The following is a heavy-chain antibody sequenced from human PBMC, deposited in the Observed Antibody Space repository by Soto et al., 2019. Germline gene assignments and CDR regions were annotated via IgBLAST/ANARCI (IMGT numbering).Heavy chain of an antibody. J-gene: IGHJ4*02. CDR3: VKDDGGYPSTAPH. D-gene: IGHD3-22*01. CDR2: ISGSGDRT. V-gene: IGHV3-23*01. CDR1: GITISNYP. Sequence: GGSLRLSCAASGITISNYPMSWVRQAPGKGLDWVSGISGSGDRTYYADSAKGRFTISKDFSRNSLSLQLDSLGVEDTAVYFCVKDDGGYPSTAPHWGQGTLVTVSS.